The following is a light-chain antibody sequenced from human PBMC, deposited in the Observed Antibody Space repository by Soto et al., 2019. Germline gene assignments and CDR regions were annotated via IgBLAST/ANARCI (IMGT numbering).Light chain of an antibody. CDR2: GAS. V-gene: IGKV3-20*01. CDR3: QQYGSSPPA. Sequence: ESVVTQSPGTLSLSPGERATLSCRASQSVSSSYLAWYQQKPGQAPRLLLYGASSRATGIPDRFSGSGSGTDFTLTISRLEPEDFAVYYCQQYGSSPPAFGPGTNVDLQ. CDR1: QSVSSSY. J-gene: IGKJ3*01.